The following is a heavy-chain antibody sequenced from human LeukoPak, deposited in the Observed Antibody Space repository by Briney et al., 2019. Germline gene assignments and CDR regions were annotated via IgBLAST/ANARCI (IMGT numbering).Heavy chain of an antibody. CDR1: GGSISSYY. J-gene: IGHJ6*03. CDR3: ARDGNLDYYFYMDV. V-gene: IGHV4-59*12. CDR2: IYYSGST. D-gene: IGHD1-14*01. Sequence: SETLSLTCTVSGGSISSYYWSWIRQPPGKGLEWIGYIYYSGSTNYNPSLKSRVTISVDTSKNQFSLKLSSVTAADTAVYYCARDGNLDYYFYMDVWGKGTTVTISS.